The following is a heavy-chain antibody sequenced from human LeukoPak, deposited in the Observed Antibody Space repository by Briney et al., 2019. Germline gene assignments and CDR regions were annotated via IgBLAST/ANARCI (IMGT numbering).Heavy chain of an antibody. D-gene: IGHD3-10*02. J-gene: IGHJ6*04. CDR3: AELGITMIGGV. CDR2: ISSSGSTI. V-gene: IGHV3-48*03. CDR1: GFTFSSYE. Sequence: GGSLRLSCAASGFTFSSYEMNWVRQAPGKGLEWVSYISSSGSTIYYAGSVKGRFTISRDNAKNSLYLQMNSLRAEDTAVYHCAELGITMIGGVWGEGTTVTISS.